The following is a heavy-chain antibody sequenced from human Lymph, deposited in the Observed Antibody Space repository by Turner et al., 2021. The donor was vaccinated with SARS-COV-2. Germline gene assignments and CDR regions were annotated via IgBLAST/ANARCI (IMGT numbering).Heavy chain of an antibody. CDR1: GYIFTGYY. V-gene: IGHV1-2*02. CDR2: INPNSGGT. CDR3: ARDTRGDYSYYYDGMDV. J-gene: IGHJ6*02. D-gene: IGHD4-17*01. Sequence: QVQLVQSGAEVKRPGASVTVSCKASGYIFTGYYMHWVRQAPGQGREWMGWINPNSGGTNYAQKFQGRVTMTRDTSISTAYMEVSRLRSDDTAVYYCARDTRGDYSYYYDGMDVWGQGTTVTVSS.